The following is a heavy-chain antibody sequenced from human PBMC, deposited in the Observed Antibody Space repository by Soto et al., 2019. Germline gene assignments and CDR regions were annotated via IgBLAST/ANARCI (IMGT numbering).Heavy chain of an antibody. V-gene: IGHV3-23*01. D-gene: IGHD5-12*01. CDR1: GFRFRTRA. CDR2: IRPGGYST. Sequence: PGGSLRLSCAASGFRFRTRAMRWVRQAPGKGLEWVASIRPGGYSTYYADSVKGRFAVSRDNSNVTLYLQMDSLRTEDTAVYYCARGLVMGGIDLILYVMDVRGPGTTGTVFS. J-gene: IGHJ6*02. CDR3: ARGLVMGGIDLILYVMDV.